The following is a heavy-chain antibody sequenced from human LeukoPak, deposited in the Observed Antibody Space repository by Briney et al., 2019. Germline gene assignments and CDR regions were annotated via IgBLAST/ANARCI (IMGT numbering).Heavy chain of an antibody. V-gene: IGHV1-2*06. D-gene: IGHD5-18*01. CDR3: ARSGFDSYEMFGY. J-gene: IGHJ4*02. CDR1: GYTFTCYY. Sequence: ASVKVSCKASGYTFTCYYMHWVRQAPGQGLEWRGRINPNSGGTNYAQKFQGRVTMTRDTSISTAYMELSRLRSDDTAVYYCARSGFDSYEMFGYWGQGTLVTVSS. CDR2: INPNSGGT.